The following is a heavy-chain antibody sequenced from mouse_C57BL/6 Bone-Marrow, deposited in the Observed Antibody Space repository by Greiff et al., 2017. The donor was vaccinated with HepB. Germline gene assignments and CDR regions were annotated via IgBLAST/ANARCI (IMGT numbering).Heavy chain of an antibody. CDR2: INPNYGTT. CDR3: ARDRGSSYQYYAMDY. J-gene: IGHJ4*01. D-gene: IGHD1-1*01. CDR1: GYSFTDYN. Sequence: EVKLQESGPELVKPGASVKISCKASGYSFTDYNMNWVKQSNGKSLEWIGVINPNYGTTSYNQKFKGKATLTVDQSSSTAYMQLNSLTSEDSAVYYCARDRGSSYQYYAMDYWGQGTSVTVSS. V-gene: IGHV1-39*01.